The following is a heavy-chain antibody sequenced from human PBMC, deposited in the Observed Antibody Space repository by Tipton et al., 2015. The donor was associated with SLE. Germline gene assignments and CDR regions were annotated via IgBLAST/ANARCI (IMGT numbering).Heavy chain of an antibody. CDR3: AREGSSWYYLDY. CDR2: IYYSGST. J-gene: IGHJ4*02. Sequence: TLSLTCTVSGGSISSSSYYWSWIRQPPGKGLEWIGYIYYSGSTNYNPSLKSRVTISVDTSKNQFSLKLSSVTAADTAVYYCAREGSSWYYLDYWGQGTLVAVSS. D-gene: IGHD6-13*01. CDR1: GGSISSSSYY. V-gene: IGHV4-61*01.